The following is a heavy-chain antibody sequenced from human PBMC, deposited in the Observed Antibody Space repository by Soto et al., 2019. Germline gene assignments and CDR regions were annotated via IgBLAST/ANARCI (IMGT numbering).Heavy chain of an antibody. CDR3: ARDRSGGNPWDYYYYGMDV. Sequence: ASVKVSCKASGYAFTGYYMHWVRQAPGQGLEWMGWINPNSGGTNYAQKFQGWVTMTRDTSISTAYMELSRLRSDDTAVYYCARDRSGGNPWDYYYYGMDVWGQGTTVTVS. CDR1: GYAFTGYY. D-gene: IGHD2-15*01. V-gene: IGHV1-2*04. CDR2: INPNSGGT. J-gene: IGHJ6*02.